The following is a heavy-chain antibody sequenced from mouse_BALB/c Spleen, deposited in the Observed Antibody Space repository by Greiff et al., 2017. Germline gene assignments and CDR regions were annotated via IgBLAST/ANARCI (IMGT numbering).Heavy chain of an antibody. V-gene: IGHV1S81*02. Sequence: QVQLQQSGAELVKPGASVKLSCKASGYTFTSYYMYWVKQRPGQGLEWIGEINPSNGGTNFNEKFKSKATLNVDKSSSTAYMQLSSLTSEDSAVYYCTRSKGITTVVAPYAMDYWGQGTSVTVSS. CDR2: INPSNGGT. CDR1: GYTFTSYY. CDR3: TRSKGITTVVAPYAMDY. D-gene: IGHD1-1*01. J-gene: IGHJ4*01.